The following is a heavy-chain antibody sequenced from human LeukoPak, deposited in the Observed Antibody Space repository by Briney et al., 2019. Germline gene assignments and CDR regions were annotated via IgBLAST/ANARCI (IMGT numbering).Heavy chain of an antibody. CDR1: GINFNTYA. D-gene: IGHD5-12*01. CDR2: ISGDGDRT. Sequence: GGPLRLSCAASGINFNTYAMHWVRQAPGKGLEWVSLISGDGDRTSYADSVKGRFTISRDNDKNSLYLQMNSLTIEDTALYYCAKGRGYEVVFDPWGQGTLVAVSS. CDR3: AKGRGYEVVFDP. J-gene: IGHJ5*02. V-gene: IGHV3-43*02.